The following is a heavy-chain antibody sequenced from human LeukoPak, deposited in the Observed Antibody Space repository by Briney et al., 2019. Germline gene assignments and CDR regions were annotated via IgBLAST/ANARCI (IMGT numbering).Heavy chain of an antibody. D-gene: IGHD3-16*01. J-gene: IGHJ4*02. V-gene: IGHV3-23*01. CDR3: ARELGPFTGFDY. Sequence: GGSLRLSCLTSGFTLSTNAMSWVRQAPGKGLEWISGISGSGASTYYADSVKGRFTISRDDSRNTLYLQMNSLRADDTAVYYCARELGPFTGFDYWGQGTLVTVSS. CDR2: ISGSGAST. CDR1: GFTLSTNA.